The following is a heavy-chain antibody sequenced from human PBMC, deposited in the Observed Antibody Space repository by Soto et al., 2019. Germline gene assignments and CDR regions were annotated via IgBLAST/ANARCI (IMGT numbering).Heavy chain of an antibody. CDR3: AAATSFDY. V-gene: IGHV4-34*01. J-gene: IGHJ4*02. CDR2: INHSGST. Sequence: QVQLQQWGAGLLKPSETLSLTCAVYGGSFSGYYWSWIRQPPGKGLEWIGEINHSGSTNYNPSLKSRVTISVDTSKNQFSLKLSSVTAADTAVYYCAAATSFDYWGQGTLVTVSS. D-gene: IGHD1-1*01. CDR1: GGSFSGYY.